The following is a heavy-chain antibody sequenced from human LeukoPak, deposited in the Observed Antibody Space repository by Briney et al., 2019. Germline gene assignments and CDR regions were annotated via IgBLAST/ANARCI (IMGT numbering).Heavy chain of an antibody. Sequence: SETLSLTCAVSGGSISSGGYSWSWIRQPPGKGLEWIGYIYYSGSTNYNPSLKSRVTISVDTSKNQFSLKLSSVTAADTAVYYCARCYYDSSASWVFDYWGQGTLVTVSS. D-gene: IGHD3-22*01. V-gene: IGHV4-61*08. CDR2: IYYSGST. CDR1: GGSISSGGYS. CDR3: ARCYYDSSASWVFDY. J-gene: IGHJ4*02.